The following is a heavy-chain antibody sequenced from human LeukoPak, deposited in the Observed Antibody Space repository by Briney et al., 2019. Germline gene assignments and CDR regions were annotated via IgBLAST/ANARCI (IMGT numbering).Heavy chain of an antibody. CDR2: IYPGDSDT. D-gene: IGHD3-10*01. Sequence: GESLKISCKGSGYSFTSYWIGWVRQMPGKGLKWMGIIYPGDSDTRYSPSFQGQVTISADKSISTAYLQWSSLKASDTAMYYCARGYYYGSGSQWFDPWGQGTLVTVSS. CDR3: ARGYYYGSGSQWFDP. CDR1: GYSFTSYW. J-gene: IGHJ5*02. V-gene: IGHV5-51*01.